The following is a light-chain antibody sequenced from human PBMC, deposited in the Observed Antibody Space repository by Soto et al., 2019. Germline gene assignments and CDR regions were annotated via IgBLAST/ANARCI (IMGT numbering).Light chain of an antibody. CDR3: SSYTSSSTRV. Sequence: QSALTQPASVSGSPGQSITISCTGTSSDVGGYNYVSWYQQHPGKARKLMIYEVSNRPSGVSNRCSGSKSGNTASLTISGLQAEDEADYYCSSYTSSSTRVFGGGTKVTVL. J-gene: IGLJ3*02. V-gene: IGLV2-14*01. CDR2: EVS. CDR1: SSDVGGYNY.